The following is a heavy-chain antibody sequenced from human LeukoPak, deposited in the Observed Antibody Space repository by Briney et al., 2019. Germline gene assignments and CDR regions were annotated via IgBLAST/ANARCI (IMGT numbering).Heavy chain of an antibody. D-gene: IGHD2-2*01. CDR2: IYPGDSDT. J-gene: IGHJ6*03. CDR3: ARQRGYCSSTSCHSGYMDV. Sequence: GESLKISCQASGYTFAKYWIGWVRQMPGKGLEWMGIIYPGDSDTRYSPSFQGQVTISADKSISTAYLQWSSLKASDTAMYYCARQRGYCSSTSCHSGYMDVWGKGTTVTISS. CDR1: GYTFAKYW. V-gene: IGHV5-51*01.